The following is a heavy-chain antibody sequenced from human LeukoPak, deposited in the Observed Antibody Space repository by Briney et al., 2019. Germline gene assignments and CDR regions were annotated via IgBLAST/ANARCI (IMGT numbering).Heavy chain of an antibody. CDR2: IYYSGST. D-gene: IGHD5-24*01. CDR3: ARARWLQFHTGYYFDY. Sequence: SETLSLTCTVSGASISSARYYWGWIRQPPGKGLEWIGSIYYSGSTYYNPSLKSRVTISVDTSKNQFSLKLSSVTAADTAVYYCARARWLQFHTGYYFDYWGQGTLVTVSS. V-gene: IGHV4-39*07. CDR1: GASISSARYY. J-gene: IGHJ4*02.